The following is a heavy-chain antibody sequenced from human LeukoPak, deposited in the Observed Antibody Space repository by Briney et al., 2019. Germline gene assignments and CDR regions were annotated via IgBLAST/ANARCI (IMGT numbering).Heavy chain of an antibody. CDR3: ARADILTGYPFDY. Sequence: TVSGGSISSYYWSWIRQPPGKGLEWIGFIAYTGSTYYNPSLKSRVTISVDTSKNQFSLKLSSVTAADTAVYYCARADILTGYPFDYWGQGTLVTVSS. D-gene: IGHD3-9*01. CDR2: IAYTGST. V-gene: IGHV4-59*08. J-gene: IGHJ4*02. CDR1: TVSGGSISSYY.